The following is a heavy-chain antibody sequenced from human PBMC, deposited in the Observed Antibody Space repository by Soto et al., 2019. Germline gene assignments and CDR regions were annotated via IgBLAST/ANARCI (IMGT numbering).Heavy chain of an antibody. CDR2: IKTNTDYGTT. V-gene: IGHV3-15*01. D-gene: IGHD2-15*01. J-gene: IGHJ4*02. Sequence: EVQLVESGGGLVEPGGSLRLSCEASGFTFGNAYMNWVRQAPGKGLVWVGRIKTNTDYGTTDNATPLKGRFLISRDDSKDTLFLQMTSLKSEDTAVYFCCTDVQAKSSYAGSGYSPDWGQGTLVTVSS. CDR1: GFTFGNAY. CDR3: CTDVQAKSSYAGSGYSPD.